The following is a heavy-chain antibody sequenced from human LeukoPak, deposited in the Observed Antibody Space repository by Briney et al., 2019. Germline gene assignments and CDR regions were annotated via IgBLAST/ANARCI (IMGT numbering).Heavy chain of an antibody. CDR1: GFTFSSYN. D-gene: IGHD3-10*02. Sequence: GGSLRLSCAASGFTFSSYNMNWVRQAPGKGLERVSSISDSTSYIYYADSLKGRFTISRDNAKNSLYLQMNSLRAEDTAVYYCAELGITMIGGVWGKGTTVTISS. CDR2: ISDSTSYI. V-gene: IGHV3-21*01. CDR3: AELGITMIGGV. J-gene: IGHJ6*04.